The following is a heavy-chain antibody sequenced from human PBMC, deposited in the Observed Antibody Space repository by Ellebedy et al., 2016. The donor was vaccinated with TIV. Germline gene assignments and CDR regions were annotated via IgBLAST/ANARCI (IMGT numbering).Heavy chain of an antibody. CDR1: GNSVSSRRYF. D-gene: IGHD1-1*01. CDR3: AREGGDDGGTRSDY. CDR2: VYYTGNT. J-gene: IGHJ4*02. Sequence: SETLSLXCSFSGNSVSSRRYFWGWIRQPPGKGLEWIASVYYTGNTHYNPSLKSRVTISLDTSKNQFSLNLTSVTAADTAMYYCAREGGDDGGTRSDYWGQGTLVAVSS. V-gene: IGHV4-39*07.